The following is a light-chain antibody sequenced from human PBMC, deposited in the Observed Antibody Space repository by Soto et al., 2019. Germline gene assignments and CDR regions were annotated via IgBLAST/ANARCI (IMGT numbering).Light chain of an antibody. V-gene: IGLV2-14*01. CDR2: EVS. J-gene: IGLJ2*01. Sequence: QSALTQPASVSGSPGQSITISCTGTSSDVGGYNYVSWYHQHPGKAPKLMIYEVSNRPSGVSNRFSGSKSGNTASLTISGLQSEDEAEYYCSSYTSSSTLVFGGGTKVTVL. CDR1: SSDVGGYNY. CDR3: SSYTSSSTLV.